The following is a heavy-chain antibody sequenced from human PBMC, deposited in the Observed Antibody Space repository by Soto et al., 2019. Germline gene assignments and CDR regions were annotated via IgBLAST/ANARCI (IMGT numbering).Heavy chain of an antibody. CDR3: ARSLGDVADY. D-gene: IGHD2-21*02. Sequence: QVQLVQSGGEVKKHGASVKVYCKASGYTFTRYDLNWVRQATGQGLEWMGWMNPNSGNTGYAQEFQGRVTMTRNTSRSTAYMELSIMRSEETAVYYCARSLGDVADYWGQGTLVTVSS. J-gene: IGHJ4*02. V-gene: IGHV1-8*01. CDR2: MNPNSGNT. CDR1: GYTFTRYD.